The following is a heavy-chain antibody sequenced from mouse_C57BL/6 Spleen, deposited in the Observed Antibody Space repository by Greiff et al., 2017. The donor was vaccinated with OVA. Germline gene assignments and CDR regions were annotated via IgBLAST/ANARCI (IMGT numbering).Heavy chain of an antibody. D-gene: IGHD1-1*01. Sequence: VQLVESGAELVKPGASVKMSCKASGYTFTTYPIEWMKQNHGKSLEWIGNFHPYNDDTKYNEKFKGKATLTVEKSSSTVYLELSRLTSDDSAVYYCARGYGSSQYYYAMDYWGQGTSVTVSS. V-gene: IGHV1-47*01. J-gene: IGHJ4*01. CDR2: FHPYNDDT. CDR3: ARGYGSSQYYYAMDY. CDR1: GYTFTTYP.